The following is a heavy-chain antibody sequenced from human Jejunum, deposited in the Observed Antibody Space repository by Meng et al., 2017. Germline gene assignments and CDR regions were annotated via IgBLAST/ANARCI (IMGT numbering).Heavy chain of an antibody. D-gene: IGHD2/OR15-2a*01. Sequence: GHRQEPGPGMVKPSGTLSLTCAVSGGSISNNNWWSWVRQPPGKGLEWIGEISHTGRINYNPSLKSRVTMSLDKSKNQFSLDLTSVTGADTAVYYCARDPLDPNIAATGWFDPWGQGTLVTVSS. V-gene: IGHV4-4*02. J-gene: IGHJ5*02. CDR3: ARDPLDPNIAATGWFDP. CDR1: GGSISNNNW. CDR2: ISHTGRI.